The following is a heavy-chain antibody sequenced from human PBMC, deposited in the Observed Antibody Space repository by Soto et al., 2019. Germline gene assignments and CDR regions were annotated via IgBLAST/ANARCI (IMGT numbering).Heavy chain of an antibody. CDR2: ISSSSSYI. V-gene: IGHV3-21*01. CDR1: GFTFSSYS. D-gene: IGHD4-17*01. Sequence: GGSLRLSCAASGFTFSSYSMNWVRQAPGKGLEWVSSISSSSSYIYYADSVKGRFTISRDNAKNSLYLQMNSLRAEDTAVYYCARDTTTVARVDVWGQGTTVTVSS. J-gene: IGHJ6*02. CDR3: ARDTTTVARVDV.